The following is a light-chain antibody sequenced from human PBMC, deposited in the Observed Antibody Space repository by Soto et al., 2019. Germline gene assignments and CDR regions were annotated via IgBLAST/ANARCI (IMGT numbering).Light chain of an antibody. J-gene: IGKJ3*01. CDR3: QQYDNLPLLT. CDR1: QDICNY. CDR2: DAS. Sequence: IQMHQSTYSLSASVGDRVTITCQASQDICNYLNWYQQKPGKAPKLLIYDASNLETGVPSRFSGSGAGTDFTFTISSLQPEEIAADYCQQYDNLPLLTFGPGTKVYIK. V-gene: IGKV1-33*01.